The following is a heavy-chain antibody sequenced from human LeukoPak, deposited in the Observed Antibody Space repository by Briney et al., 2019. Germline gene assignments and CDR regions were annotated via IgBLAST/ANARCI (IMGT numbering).Heavy chain of an antibody. V-gene: IGHV3-7*01. CDR3: ARDPPGIAASVSGG. CDR2: IKQDGSEK. CDR1: GFTFSSYW. D-gene: IGHD6-13*01. Sequence: GGSLRLSCAASGFTFSSYWMSWVRQAPGKGLEWVAIIKQDGSEKYYVDSVKGRFTISRDNAKNSLYLQMNSLRAEDTAVYYCARDPPGIAASVSGGWGQGTLVTVSS. J-gene: IGHJ4*02.